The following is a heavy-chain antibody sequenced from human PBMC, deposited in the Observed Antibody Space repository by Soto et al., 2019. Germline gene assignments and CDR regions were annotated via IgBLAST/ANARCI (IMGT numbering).Heavy chain of an antibody. CDR1: GGSISSSSYY. Sequence: QLQLQESGPGLVKPSETLSLTCTVSGGSISSSSYYWGWIRQPPGKGLEWIGSIYYSGSTYYNPSLKSRVTISVDTSKNQFPLKRSAVTAAETAVYYCAGRAVTTFYYYYGMDVWGQGTPVTVCS. D-gene: IGHD4-17*01. CDR2: IYYSGST. CDR3: AGRAVTTFYYYYGMDV. J-gene: IGHJ6*02. V-gene: IGHV4-39*01.